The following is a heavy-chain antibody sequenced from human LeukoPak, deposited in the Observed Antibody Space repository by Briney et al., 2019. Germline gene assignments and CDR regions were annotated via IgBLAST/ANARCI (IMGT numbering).Heavy chain of an antibody. Sequence: ASVTVSCKASGGTFSSYAISWVRQAPGQGLEWMGWISAYNGNTNYAQKLQGRVTMTTDTSTSTAYMELRSLRSDDTAVYYCARVSEYSGKHDYWGQGTLVTVSS. V-gene: IGHV1-18*01. CDR1: GGTFSSYA. J-gene: IGHJ4*02. D-gene: IGHD1-26*01. CDR2: ISAYNGNT. CDR3: ARVSEYSGKHDY.